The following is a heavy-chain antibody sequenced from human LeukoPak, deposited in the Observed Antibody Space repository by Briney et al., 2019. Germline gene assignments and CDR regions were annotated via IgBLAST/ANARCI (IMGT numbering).Heavy chain of an antibody. D-gene: IGHD6-19*01. CDR1: GFMFTTYA. CDR2: IGGDGGRT. V-gene: IGHV3-23*01. CDR3: AKASRQGAVASPLDY. Sequence: QPGGSLRRSCAASGFMFTTYAMSWVRQAPGKGLEWVSAIGGDGGRTYYADSVKGRFTISRDNSKDTVFLQMNSLRAEDTAIYYCAKASRQGAVASPLDYWGQGTLVTVSS. J-gene: IGHJ4*02.